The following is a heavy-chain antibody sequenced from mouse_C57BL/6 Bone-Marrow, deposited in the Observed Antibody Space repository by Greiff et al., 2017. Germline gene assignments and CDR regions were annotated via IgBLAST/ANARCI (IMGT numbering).Heavy chain of an antibody. D-gene: IGHD2-3*01. J-gene: IGHJ3*01. V-gene: IGHV1-81*01. CDR3: AREDGYYVAWFAY. CDR1: GYTFTSYG. CDR2: IYPRSGNT. Sequence: QVQLKESGAELARPGASVKLSCKASGYTFTSYGISWVKQRTGQGLEWIGEIYPRSGNTYYNEKFKGKATLTADKSSSTAYMELRSLTSEDSAVYFCAREDGYYVAWFAYWGQGTLVTVSA.